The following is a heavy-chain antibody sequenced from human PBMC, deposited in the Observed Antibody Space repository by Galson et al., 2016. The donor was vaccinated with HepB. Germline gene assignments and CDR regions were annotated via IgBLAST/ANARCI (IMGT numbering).Heavy chain of an antibody. D-gene: IGHD1-1*01. CDR1: GFTFSSYG. CDR2: ISTRRTT. CDR3: AKERLVRRIFDH. V-gene: IGHV3-23*01. Sequence: SLRLSCAASGFTFSSYGMSWVRQAPGKGLEWVASISTRRTTYYSDSVQGRFTISRDNSNNTLYLQMNGLRAEDTAVYYCAKERLVRRIFDHWGQETLLTVSS. J-gene: IGHJ4*02.